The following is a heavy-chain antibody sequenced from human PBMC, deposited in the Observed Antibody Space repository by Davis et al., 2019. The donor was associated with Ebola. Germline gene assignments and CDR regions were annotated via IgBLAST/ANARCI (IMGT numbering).Heavy chain of an antibody. CDR1: GFTFSDYY. J-gene: IGHJ4*02. Sequence: GESLKISCAASGFTFSDYYMSWIRQAPGKGLEWVSYISSSGSTIYYADSVKDRFTISRDNAKNSLYLQMNSLRAEDTAVYYCARVGGVVVVAAPLDYWGQGTLVTVSS. V-gene: IGHV3-11*01. D-gene: IGHD2-15*01. CDR3: ARVGGVVVVAAPLDY. CDR2: ISSSGSTI.